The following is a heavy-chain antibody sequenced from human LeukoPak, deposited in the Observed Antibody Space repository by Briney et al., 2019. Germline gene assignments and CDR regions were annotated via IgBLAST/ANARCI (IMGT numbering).Heavy chain of an antibody. CDR1: GGSVSSSTYY. CDR3: ARLSKGRYFDYIFDF. CDR2: IYYTGSS. Sequence: PPETLSLTCAVSGGSVSSSTYYWGWIRQPPGKGLEWIGNIYYTGSSYYNPSLKSRVTMSVDTSKNQFSLKMNSVTAADTAVYYCARLSKGRYFDYIFDFWGQGTLLTDSS. V-gene: IGHV4-39*01. D-gene: IGHD3-9*01. J-gene: IGHJ4*02.